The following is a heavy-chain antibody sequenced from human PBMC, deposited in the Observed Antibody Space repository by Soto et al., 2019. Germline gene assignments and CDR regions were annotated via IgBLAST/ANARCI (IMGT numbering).Heavy chain of an antibody. CDR2: IYSTGTT. CDR3: AKDGSGSGSHYNSFGY. J-gene: IGHJ4*02. CDR1: GFTVGNNY. Sequence: EVQLVESGGGLIQPGGSLKLSCAASGFTVGNNYMSWVRQAPGKGLEWVSLIYSTGTTKYADSVKGRFTVSRDNAKNTLYLQMNRLRAEATAVYYCAKDGSGSGSHYNSFGYWGQGTLVTVSS. V-gene: IGHV3-53*01. D-gene: IGHD3-10*01.